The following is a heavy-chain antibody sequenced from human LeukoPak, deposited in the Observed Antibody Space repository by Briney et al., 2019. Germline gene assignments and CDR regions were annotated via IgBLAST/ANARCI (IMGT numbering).Heavy chain of an antibody. CDR2: IFWNDDK. CDR3: AHKPAAAHRGYNGCDP. CDR1: GFSLRTTAVG. Sequence: SGPTLAHPTQPLTLTCTFSGFSLRTTAVGVGWIRQPPEKALEWLALIFWNDDKRYSPSLKSRLTITKDTTKNQVVLTLTNIDPVDKATYYCAHKPAAAHRGYNGCDPWGQGTLVTVSS. V-gene: IGHV2-5*01. D-gene: IGHD6-13*01. J-gene: IGHJ5*02.